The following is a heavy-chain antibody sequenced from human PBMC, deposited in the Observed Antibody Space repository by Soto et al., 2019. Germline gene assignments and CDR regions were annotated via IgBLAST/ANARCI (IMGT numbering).Heavy chain of an antibody. V-gene: IGHV1-18*01. CDR3: ARELPYYYDSSGYYFHDAFDI. J-gene: IGHJ3*02. D-gene: IGHD3-22*01. Sequence: ASVKVSCKASGYTFTSYVISWVRQAPGQGLEWMGWISAYNGNTNYAQKLQGRVTMTTDTSTSTAYMELRSLRSGDTAVYYCARELPYYYDSSGYYFHDAFDIWGQGTMVTVSS. CDR2: ISAYNGNT. CDR1: GYTFTSYV.